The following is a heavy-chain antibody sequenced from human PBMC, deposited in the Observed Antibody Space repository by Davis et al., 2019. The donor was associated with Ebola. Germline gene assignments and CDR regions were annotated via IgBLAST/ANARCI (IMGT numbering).Heavy chain of an antibody. V-gene: IGHV4-31*03. Sequence: MPSETLSLTCTVSGGSVSSGSYYWNWIRQHPGKGLEWIGYIHYSGRTYYNPSLKSRVAISVDTSKNQFSLKLSSVTAADTAVYYCARVGGSGYYSRDYYYYYGMDVWGQGTTVTVSS. CDR2: IHYSGRT. J-gene: IGHJ6*02. CDR1: GGSVSSGSYY. D-gene: IGHD3-22*01. CDR3: ARVGGSGYYSRDYYYYYGMDV.